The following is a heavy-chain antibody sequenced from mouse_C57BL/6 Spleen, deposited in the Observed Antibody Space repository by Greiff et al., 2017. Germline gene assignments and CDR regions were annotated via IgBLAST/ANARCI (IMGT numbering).Heavy chain of an antibody. D-gene: IGHD3-1*01. CDR3: ARRANDYAMDY. V-gene: IGHV1-72*01. J-gene: IGHJ4*01. CDR1: GYTFTSYW. Sequence: QVQLKQPGAELVKPGASVKLSCKASGYTFTSYWMHWVKQRPGRGLEWIGRIDPNSGGTKYNEKFKSKATLTVDKPSSTAYMQLSSLTSEDSAVYYCARRANDYAMDYWGQGTSVTVSS. CDR2: IDPNSGGT.